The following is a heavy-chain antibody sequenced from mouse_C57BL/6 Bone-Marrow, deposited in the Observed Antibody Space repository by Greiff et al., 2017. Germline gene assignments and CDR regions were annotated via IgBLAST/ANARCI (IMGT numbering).Heavy chain of an antibody. D-gene: IGHD1-1*01. CDR3: ARQRSFFDY. CDR2: IISGGSYT. Sequence: EVKLMESGGDLVKPGGSLKLSCAASGFTFSSYGMSWVRQTPDKRLEWVATIISGGSYTYYPDSVKGRFTISRDNAKNTLYLQMSSLKSEDTAMYYCARQRSFFDYWGQGTTLTVSS. CDR1: GFTFSSYG. V-gene: IGHV5-6*01. J-gene: IGHJ2*01.